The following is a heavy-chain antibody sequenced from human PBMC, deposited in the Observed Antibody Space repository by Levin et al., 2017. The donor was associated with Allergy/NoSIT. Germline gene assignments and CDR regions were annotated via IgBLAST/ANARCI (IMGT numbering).Heavy chain of an antibody. V-gene: IGHV1-2*02. CDR1: GYTFTGYY. D-gene: IGHD2-2*02. Sequence: GESLKISCKASGYTFTGYYMHWVRQAPGQGLEWMGWINPNSGGTNYAQKFQGRVTMTRDTSISTAYMELSRLRSDDTAVYYCARVSRVVVPAAISYWGQGTLVTVSS. CDR2: INPNSGGT. CDR3: ARVSRVVVPAAISY. J-gene: IGHJ4*02.